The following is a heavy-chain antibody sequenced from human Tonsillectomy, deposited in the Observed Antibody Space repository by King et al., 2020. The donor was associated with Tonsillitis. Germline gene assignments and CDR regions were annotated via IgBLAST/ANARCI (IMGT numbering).Heavy chain of an antibody. CDR1: GFSLSTSGVG. CDR3: AHRHAYSYAFCWFDP. V-gene: IGHV2-5*01. Sequence: VTLKESGPTLVNPTQTLTLTCTFSGFSLSTSGVGVGWIRQPPGKALEWLALIYWNDDKRYNPSLKSRLTITKDTSKNQVVLTLTNMDPVDTATYFCAHRHAYSYAFCWFDPWGQGTLVTVSS. D-gene: IGHD5-18*01. CDR2: IYWNDDK. J-gene: IGHJ5*02.